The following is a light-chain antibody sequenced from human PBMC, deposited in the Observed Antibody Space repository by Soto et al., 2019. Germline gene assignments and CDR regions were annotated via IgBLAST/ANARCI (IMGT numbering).Light chain of an antibody. CDR3: QQRSKWRT. Sequence: VLTQSPVTLALSPGERATLSCRASQSVNAYLAWYQQKPGQAPRLLIYDASVRATGIPARFSGSGSGTDFTLTISCLEPEDSAVYSCQQRSKWRTFGQGTKVDIK. CDR1: QSVNAY. V-gene: IGKV3-11*01. CDR2: DAS. J-gene: IGKJ1*01.